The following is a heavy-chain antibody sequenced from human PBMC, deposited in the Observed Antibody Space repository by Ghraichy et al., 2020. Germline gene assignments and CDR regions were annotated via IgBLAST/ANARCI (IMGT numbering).Heavy chain of an antibody. CDR3: ASFRKQQLVWAYFDY. J-gene: IGHJ4*02. V-gene: IGHV3-66*01. D-gene: IGHD6-13*01. CDR1: GFTVSSNY. CDR2: IYSGGST. Sequence: GGSLRLSCAASGFTVSSNYMSWVRQAPGKGLEWVSVIYSGGSTYYADSVKGRFTISRDNSKNTLYLQMNSLRAEDTAVYYCASFRKQQLVWAYFDYWGQGTLVTVSS.